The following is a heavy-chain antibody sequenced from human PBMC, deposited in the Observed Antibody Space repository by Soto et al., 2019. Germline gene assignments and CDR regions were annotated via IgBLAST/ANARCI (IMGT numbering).Heavy chain of an antibody. CDR2: IYYSGGT. V-gene: IGHV4-59*01. D-gene: IGHD3-10*02. J-gene: IGHJ6*02. Sequence: SETLSLTCTVSGCSFSSYFWSWVRPPPWKGLEWISYIYYSGGTNYNPSLKSRVTISRDTSKNQLSLKLRSVAAADTAVYYCAGSMSPYVSYYYAWNVWGQGTTVTV. CDR3: AGSMSPYVSYYYAWNV. CDR1: GCSFSSYF.